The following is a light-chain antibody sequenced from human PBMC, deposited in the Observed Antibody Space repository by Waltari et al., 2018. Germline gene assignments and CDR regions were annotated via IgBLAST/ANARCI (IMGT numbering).Light chain of an antibody. CDR2: EET. J-gene: IGLJ2*01. Sequence: QSALTQPASVSGSPGQSTTISCTGTSSEVGSSNIVSWYQQHPGKAPKLMIYEETTRPSGVSDRFSGSKSGNTASLTISGLQAEDEADYYCCSYAGSSPHVVFGGGTKLTVL. CDR3: CSYAGSSPHVV. V-gene: IGLV2-23*01. CDR1: SSEVGSSNI.